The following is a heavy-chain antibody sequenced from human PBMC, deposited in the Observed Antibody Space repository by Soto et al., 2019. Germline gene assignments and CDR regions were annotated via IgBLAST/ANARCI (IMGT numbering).Heavy chain of an antibody. D-gene: IGHD6-13*01. J-gene: IGHJ6*02. CDR2: IDPSDSYT. CDR3: ARQGYRYYCYGMDV. Sequence: GESLEISGKRSRYSATSDLLSWMRQIPGKGREWLGRIDPSDSYTPYSPSFQGHGTISAXXXIXXXYXQXXXLKASDTAMGYCARQGYRYYCYGMDVWTQGTTVTVSS. CDR1: RYSATSDL. V-gene: IGHV5-10-1*01.